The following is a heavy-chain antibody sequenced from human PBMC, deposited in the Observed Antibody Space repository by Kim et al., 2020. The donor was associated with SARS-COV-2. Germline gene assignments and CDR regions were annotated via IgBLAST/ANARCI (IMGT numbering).Heavy chain of an antibody. CDR3: ARQRDIVVFSLRVYYFDY. CDR1: GGSISSSSYY. CDR2: IYYSGST. Sequence: SETLSLTCTVSGGSISSSSYYWGWIRQPPGKGLEWIGSIYYSGSTYYNPSLKSRVTISVDTSKNQFSLKLSSVTAADTAVYYCARQRDIVVFSLRVYYFDYWGQGTLVTVSS. V-gene: IGHV4-39*01. D-gene: IGHD3-22*01. J-gene: IGHJ4*02.